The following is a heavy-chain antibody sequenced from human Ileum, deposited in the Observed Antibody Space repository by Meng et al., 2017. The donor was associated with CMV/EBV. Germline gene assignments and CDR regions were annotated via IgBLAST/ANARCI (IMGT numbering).Heavy chain of an antibody. CDR2: GNGDGSNV. CDR3: ARDRSRFDFWSGYPDY. CDR1: GFSLSDRW. V-gene: IGHV3-74*01. D-gene: IGHD3-3*01. Sequence: GGSLRLSCAVSGFSLSDRWMHWVRQAPGKGLEWVSGGNGDGSNVFYADFVKGRFTISRDNAKKSLYLQMNSLRAEDTAVYYCARDRSRFDFWSGYPDYWGQGTLVTVSS. J-gene: IGHJ4*02.